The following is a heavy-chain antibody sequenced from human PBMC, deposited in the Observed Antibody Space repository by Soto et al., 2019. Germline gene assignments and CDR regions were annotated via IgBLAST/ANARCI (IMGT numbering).Heavy chain of an antibody. V-gene: IGHV4-59*08. CDR3: ARRRDSSGYYYYYYYGMDV. CDR2: IYYSGST. D-gene: IGHD3-22*01. CDR1: GGSISSYY. Sequence: SETLSLTCTVSGGSISSYYWSWIRQPPGKGLEWIGYIYYSGSTNYNPSLKSRVTISVDTSKNQFSLKLSSVPPADPAAYYCARRRDSSGYYYYYYYGMDVWREGTTVSVSS. J-gene: IGHJ6*04.